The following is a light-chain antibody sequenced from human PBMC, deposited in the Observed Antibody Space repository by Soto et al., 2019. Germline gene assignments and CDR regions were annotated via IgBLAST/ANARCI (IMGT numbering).Light chain of an antibody. Sequence: EIVLTQSPATLSLSPGEGATLSCRASQSISSYLAWYQQKPGQAPRLLIYDASSSATAIPARFSGSGYGTDFTLAISSLEPEDFAVYYCQQRSDWPPWTFGQGTKVEIK. CDR2: DAS. CDR1: QSISSY. J-gene: IGKJ1*01. V-gene: IGKV3-11*01. CDR3: QQRSDWPPWT.